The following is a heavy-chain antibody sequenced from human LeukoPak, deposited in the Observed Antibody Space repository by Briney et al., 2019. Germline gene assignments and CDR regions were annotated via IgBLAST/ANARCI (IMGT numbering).Heavy chain of an antibody. V-gene: IGHV3-30*04. D-gene: IGHD3-9*01. J-gene: IGHJ6*04. CDR1: GFTFSSYA. CDR3: ARRSYYDILTGYYTTSPYYGMDV. Sequence: GGSLRLSCAASGFTFSSYAMHWVRQAPGKGLEWVAVISYDGSNKYYADSVKGRFTIPRDNSKNTLYLQMNGLRAEDTAVYYCARRSYYDILTGYYTTSPYYGMDVWGKGTTVTVSS. CDR2: ISYDGSNK.